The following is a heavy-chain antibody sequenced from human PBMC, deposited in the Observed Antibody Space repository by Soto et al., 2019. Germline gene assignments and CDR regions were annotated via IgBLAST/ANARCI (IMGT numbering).Heavy chain of an antibody. CDR1: GGSISSGGYY. V-gene: IGHV4-31*03. CDR2: IYYSGST. J-gene: IGHJ4*02. CDR3: ARGDCSSTSCYRFDY. D-gene: IGHD2-2*01. Sequence: QVQLQESGPGLVKPSQTLSLTCTVSGGSISSGGYYWSWIRQHPGKGLEWIGYIYYSGSTYYNPSLKIRVTISVDTSKNQFSLKLSSVTAADTAVYYCARGDCSSTSCYRFDYWGQGTLVTVSS.